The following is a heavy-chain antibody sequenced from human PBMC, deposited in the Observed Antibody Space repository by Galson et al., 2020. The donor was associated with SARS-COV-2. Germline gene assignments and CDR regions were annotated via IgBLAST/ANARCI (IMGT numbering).Heavy chain of an antibody. CDR2: IYHSGST. Sequence: SQTLSLTCTVSGGSISSSSYYWGWIRKPPGKGLEWIGSIYHSGSTYYNPSLKSRVTISLDTSKNQFSLNLSSVTAADAAEYYCARTMGMMAVPGPLDHWGQGTLVTVSS. CDR1: GGSISSSSYY. V-gene: IGHV4-39*01. CDR3: ARTMGMMAVPGPLDH. J-gene: IGHJ4*02. D-gene: IGHD6-19*01.